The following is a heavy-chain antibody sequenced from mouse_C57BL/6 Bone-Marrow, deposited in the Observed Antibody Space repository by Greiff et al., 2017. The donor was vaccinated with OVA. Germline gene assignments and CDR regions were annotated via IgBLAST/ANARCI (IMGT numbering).Heavy chain of an antibody. J-gene: IGHJ2*01. V-gene: IGHV5-4*01. CDR1: GFTFSSYA. Sequence: EVQVVESGGGLVKPGGSLKLSCAASGFTFSSYAMSWVRQTPEKRLEWVATISDGGSYTYYPDNVKGRFTISRDNAKNNLYLQMSHLKSEDTAMYYCARGGSSGYKDYWGQGTTLTVSS. CDR3: ARGGSSGYKDY. D-gene: IGHD3-2*02. CDR2: ISDGGSYT.